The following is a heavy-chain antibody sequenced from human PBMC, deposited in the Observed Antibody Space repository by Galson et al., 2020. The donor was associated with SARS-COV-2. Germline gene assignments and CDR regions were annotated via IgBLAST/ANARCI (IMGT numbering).Heavy chain of an antibody. CDR1: GGSVSGYY. D-gene: IGHD2-15*01. CDR2: INHSGNT. CDR3: ARDPYTDSDRLDY. J-gene: IGHJ4*02. Sequence: ETSETLSLTCAVYGGSVSGYYWSWIRQPPGKGLEWIGEINHSGNTNYNPSLESRVVIFVDTTKNEVSLNLTAVTAADTAVYYCARDPYTDSDRLDYWGQGTLVTVSS. V-gene: IGHV4-34*01.